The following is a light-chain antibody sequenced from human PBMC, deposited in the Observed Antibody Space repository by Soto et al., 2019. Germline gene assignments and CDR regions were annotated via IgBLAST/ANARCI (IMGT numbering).Light chain of an antibody. CDR3: QQYNKWPLT. V-gene: IGKV3-15*01. Sequence: EIVLPQSHATLSVSLVARTSPXFLASASQSVSIDLAWYQQTPGQAPRLLIYGASTRATGIPVRFSGSASGTEFTLTISSLQSEDFTVYYCQQYNKWPLTFGQGTKVDIK. J-gene: IGKJ1*01. CDR2: GAS. CDR1: QSVSID.